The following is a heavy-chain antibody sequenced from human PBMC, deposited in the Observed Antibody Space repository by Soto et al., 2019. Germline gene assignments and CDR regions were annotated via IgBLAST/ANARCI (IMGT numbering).Heavy chain of an antibody. CDR3: ARGRGDYVWGSYRSGGMDV. Sequence: QVQLQQWGAGLLKPSETLSLTCAVYGGSFSGYYWSWIRQPPGKGLEWIGEINHSGSTNYNPSLKSRVTISVDTSKNQFSLKLSSVNDADTAVYYCARGRGDYVWGSYRSGGMDVWGQGTTVTVSS. CDR2: INHSGST. CDR1: GGSFSGYY. J-gene: IGHJ6*02. V-gene: IGHV4-34*01. D-gene: IGHD3-16*02.